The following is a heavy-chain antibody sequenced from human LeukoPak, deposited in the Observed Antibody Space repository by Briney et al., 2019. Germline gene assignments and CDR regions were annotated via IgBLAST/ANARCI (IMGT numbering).Heavy chain of an antibody. CDR1: GGSSSGYY. Sequence: SETLSLTCVLYGGSSSGYYWSWIRQPPGKGLEWIGEINHSGSTNYNPSLKSRVAISVDTSKNRFSLKLSSVTAADTAVYYCARDFASGYSSGWYFAFDIWGQGTMVTVSS. V-gene: IGHV4-34*01. CDR3: ARDFASGYSSGWYFAFDI. J-gene: IGHJ3*02. CDR2: INHSGST. D-gene: IGHD6-19*01.